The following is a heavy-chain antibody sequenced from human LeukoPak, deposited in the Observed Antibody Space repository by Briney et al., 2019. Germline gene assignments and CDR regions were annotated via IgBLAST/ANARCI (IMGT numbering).Heavy chain of an antibody. CDR2: IIPIFGTA. CDR3: ASRGAMVRGVISYNWFDP. CDR1: GYIFTAYY. V-gene: IGHV1-69*06. J-gene: IGHJ5*02. Sequence: GASVKVSCKASGYIFTAYYMQWVRQAPGQGLEWMGGIIPIFGTANYAQKFQGRVTITADKSTSTAYMELSSLRSEDTAVYYCASRGAMVRGVISYNWFDPWGQGTLVTVSS. D-gene: IGHD3-10*01.